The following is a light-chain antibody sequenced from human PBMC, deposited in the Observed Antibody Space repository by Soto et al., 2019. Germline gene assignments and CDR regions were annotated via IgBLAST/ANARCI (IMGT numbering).Light chain of an antibody. V-gene: IGLV1-44*01. Sequence: QSVLTQPPSASGTPGQRVTISCSGSSSNIGSNTVNWYQQLPGTAPKHLIFSNNQRPSGVPDRFSGSKSGTSASLAISGLQPEDEADYYCAAWDDSLSWVFGGGTKETVL. CDR2: SNN. CDR1: SSNIGSNT. CDR3: AAWDDSLSWV. J-gene: IGLJ3*02.